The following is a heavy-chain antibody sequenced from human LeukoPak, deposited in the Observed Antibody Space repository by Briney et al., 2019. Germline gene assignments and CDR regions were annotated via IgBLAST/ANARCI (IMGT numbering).Heavy chain of an antibody. V-gene: IGHV4-34*01. CDR1: GVSFSGYC. CDR3: ARGGRHCTTSTCRTNSYIHRLAEKENPTGSTFADKSLDV. Sequence: PSETLSLTCAVYGVSFSGYCWSWIPQPPGKGLEWGGDITDDGAPNSNPSLSSRLSISVDTSKKQFSLRLTSVTAADTAVYYCARGGRHCTTSTCRTNSYIHRLAEKENPTGSTFADKSLDVWGTGTTVIVSS. J-gene: IGHJ6*04. D-gene: IGHD5-18*01. CDR2: ITDDGAP.